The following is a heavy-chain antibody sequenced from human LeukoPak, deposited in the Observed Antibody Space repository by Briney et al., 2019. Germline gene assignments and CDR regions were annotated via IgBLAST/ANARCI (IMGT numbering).Heavy chain of an antibody. CDR3: ARDHCSGGSCYPDAFDI. J-gene: IGHJ3*02. CDR1: GGTFSSYA. D-gene: IGHD2-15*01. CDR2: IIPILGIA. V-gene: IGHV1-69*04. Sequence: SVKVSCKASGGTFSSYAISWVRQAPGQGLEWMGRIIPILGIANYAQKFQGRVTITADKSTSTAYMELSSLRSEDTAVYYCARDHCSGGSCYPDAFDIWGQGTMVTVSS.